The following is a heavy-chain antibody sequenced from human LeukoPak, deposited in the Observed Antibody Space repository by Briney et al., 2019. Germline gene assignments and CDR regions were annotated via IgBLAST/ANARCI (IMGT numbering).Heavy chain of an antibody. CDR3: ARDARYCSAGSCYSWDRAFFDREDY. Sequence: ASVKVSCKASGYSFTNYGIRWVRQAPGQGLEWMGWISAYNGNTHYAQKLQGRVTMTTDTSTSTAYMELRSLRSDDTAVYYCARDARYCSAGSCYSWDRAFFDREDYWGQGTLVTVSS. CDR1: GYSFTNYG. V-gene: IGHV1-18*01. J-gene: IGHJ4*02. D-gene: IGHD2-15*01. CDR2: ISAYNGNT.